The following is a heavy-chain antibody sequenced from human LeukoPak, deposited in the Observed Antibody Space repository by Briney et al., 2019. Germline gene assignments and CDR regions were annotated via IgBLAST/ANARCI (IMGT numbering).Heavy chain of an antibody. CDR1: GGSISSSSYY. CDR3: ASINIAAAGPGVFDY. D-gene: IGHD6-13*01. Sequence: SETLSLTCTVSGGSISSSSYYWSWIRQPPGKGLEWIGYIYYSGSTNYNPSLKSRVTISVDTSKNQFSLKLSSVTAADTAVYYCASINIAAAGPGVFDYWGQGTLVTVSS. CDR2: IYYSGST. J-gene: IGHJ4*02. V-gene: IGHV4-61*01.